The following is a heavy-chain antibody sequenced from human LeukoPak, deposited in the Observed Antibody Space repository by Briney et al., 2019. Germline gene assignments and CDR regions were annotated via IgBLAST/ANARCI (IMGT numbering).Heavy chain of an antibody. V-gene: IGHV3-66*01. Sequence: PGGSLRLSCAASGFTVSSNYMSWVRQAPGKGLEWVSVIYSGGSTYYADSVKGRFTISRDNSKNTLYLQMNSLRAEDTAVYYCARIANYYDSSGQNDYWGQGTLVTVSS. CDR1: GFTVSSNY. D-gene: IGHD3-22*01. J-gene: IGHJ4*02. CDR3: ARIANYYDSSGQNDY. CDR2: IYSGGST.